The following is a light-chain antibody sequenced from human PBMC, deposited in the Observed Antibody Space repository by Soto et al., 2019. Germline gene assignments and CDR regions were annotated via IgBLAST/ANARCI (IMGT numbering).Light chain of an antibody. V-gene: IGLV6-57*03. Sequence: NFMLTQPHSVSESPGKTVTMSCTRSSGSIASNYVQWFQLRPGSAPTTVIYDDNQRPSGVPDRFSGSIDRSSNSAFLTISGLKTEDEADYFCESYDSNTWVLGGGTKVTVL. J-gene: IGLJ3*02. CDR3: ESYDSNTWV. CDR2: DDN. CDR1: SGSIASNY.